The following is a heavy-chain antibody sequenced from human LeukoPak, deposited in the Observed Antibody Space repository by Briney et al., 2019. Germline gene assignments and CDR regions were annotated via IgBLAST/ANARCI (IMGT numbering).Heavy chain of an antibody. CDR3: QGSSWSSSYYYYGMDV. J-gene: IGHJ6*02. V-gene: IGHV3-64*01. CDR2: ISSNGGST. Sequence: GGSLRLSCAASGFTFSSYAMHWVRQAPGKGLEYVSTISSNGGSTYYANSVKGRFTISRDNSKNTLYLQMGSLRSEDTAVYYCQGSSWSSSYYYYGMDVWGQGTTVTVSS. CDR1: GFTFSSYA. D-gene: IGHD6-13*01.